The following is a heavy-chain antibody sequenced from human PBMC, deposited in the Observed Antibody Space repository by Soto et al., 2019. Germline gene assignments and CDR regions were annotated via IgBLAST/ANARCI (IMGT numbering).Heavy chain of an antibody. V-gene: IGHV4-34*01. CDR2: INHSGST. D-gene: IGHD2-8*01. Sequence: SETQSLTSAVYGWNFSGYYWSWIRQPPGKGLEWIGEINHSGSTNYNPSLKSRVTISVDTSKNQFSLKLSSVTAADTAVYYCARVSGGCTNGVCQKINWFDPWGQGTLVTVSS. J-gene: IGHJ5*02. CDR1: GWNFSGYY. CDR3: ARVSGGCTNGVCQKINWFDP.